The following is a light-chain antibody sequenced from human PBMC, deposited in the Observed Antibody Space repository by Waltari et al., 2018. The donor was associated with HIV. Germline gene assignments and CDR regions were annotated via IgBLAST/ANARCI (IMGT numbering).Light chain of an antibody. CDR1: STNIGSYNL. J-gene: IGLJ2*01. CDR2: EVN. Sequence: QSALTQSASVSGSPGQSITISCTGTSTNIGSYNLVSWYQQHPGKAPKVILYEVNKRPSGVSNRFSCSTSGSTASLTISGLQAEDEADYYCCSYAGSSNVVFGGGTKLTVL. V-gene: IGLV2-23*02. CDR3: CSYAGSSNVV.